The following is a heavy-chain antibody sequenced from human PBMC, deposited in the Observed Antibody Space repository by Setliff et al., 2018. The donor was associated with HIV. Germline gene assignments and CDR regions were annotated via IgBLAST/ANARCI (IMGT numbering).Heavy chain of an antibody. Sequence: LSLTCAVYGGSFSGYYWSWIRQSPGKDLEWIGEVNHSGDTTYNPSLKSRVTMSVDTSKNQFSLELSPLTSADTAIYYCVRGRDYGSSWSRPFYFDFWGHGNLVTVS. CDR2: VNHSGDT. J-gene: IGHJ4*01. CDR3: VRGRDYGSSWSRPFYFDF. V-gene: IGHV4-34*01. CDR1: GGSFSGYY. D-gene: IGHD6-13*01.